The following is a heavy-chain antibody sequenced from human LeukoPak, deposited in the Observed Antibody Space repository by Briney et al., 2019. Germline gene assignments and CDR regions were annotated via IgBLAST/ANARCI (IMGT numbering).Heavy chain of an antibody. J-gene: IGHJ4*02. Sequence: SETPSLSCTDSGGSISSYYWSWIQQPPGKGLEWIGYIYYSGSTNYNPSLKSRVTISVDTSKNQFSLKLSSVTAADTAVYYCARQVSLLWFGELLCYFDYWGQGTLVTVSS. D-gene: IGHD3-10*01. CDR3: ARQVSLLWFGELLCYFDY. CDR2: IYYSGST. CDR1: GGSISSYY. V-gene: IGHV4-59*08.